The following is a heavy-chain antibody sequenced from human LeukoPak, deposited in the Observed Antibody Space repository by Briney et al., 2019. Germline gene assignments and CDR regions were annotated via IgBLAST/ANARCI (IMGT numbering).Heavy chain of an antibody. Sequence: PSETLSLTCTVSGGSISSSSYYWGWIRQPPGKGLEWIGSIYYSGSTYYNPSLKSRVTISVDTSKNQFSLKLSSVTAADTAVYYCARGVTGYCSGGSCLSGMDVWGQGTTVTVSS. D-gene: IGHD2-15*01. CDR2: IYYSGST. CDR3: ARGVTGYCSGGSCLSGMDV. V-gene: IGHV4-39*07. J-gene: IGHJ6*02. CDR1: GGSISSSSYY.